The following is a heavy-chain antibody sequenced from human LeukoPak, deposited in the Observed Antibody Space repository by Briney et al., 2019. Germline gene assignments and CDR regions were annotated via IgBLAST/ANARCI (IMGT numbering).Heavy chain of an antibody. V-gene: IGHV3-7*05. J-gene: IGHJ5*02. CDR3: ARDPGNHSGA. Sequence: GGSLRLSCVASGFTFSSHWMIWVRQAPGKGLEWVASIKQDGSEKYYVDSVRGRFTISRDNAKNSLYLQMNTLRAEDTAMYYCARDPGNHSGAWGQGTLVTVSS. D-gene: IGHD6-19*01. CDR2: IKQDGSEK. CDR1: GFTFSSHW.